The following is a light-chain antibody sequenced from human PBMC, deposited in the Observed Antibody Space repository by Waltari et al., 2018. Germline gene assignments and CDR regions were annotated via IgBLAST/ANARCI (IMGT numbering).Light chain of an antibody. CDR3: LQYYNTPQT. J-gene: IGKJ1*01. CDR1: QSVLYSSNNKNY. V-gene: IGKV4-1*01. CDR2: WSS. Sequence: DIVMTQSPDSLAGSLGERATINCKSSQSVLYSSNNKNYLAWFQQRPGQPPKLLIYWSSTRESGVPDLCSASGSVTDFTLTISSLQAEDVAVYYCLQYYNTPQTFGQGTRVEIK.